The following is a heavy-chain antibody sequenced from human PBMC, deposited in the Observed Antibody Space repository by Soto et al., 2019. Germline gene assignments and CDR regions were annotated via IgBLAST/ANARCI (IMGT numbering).Heavy chain of an antibody. CDR3: ARDHTVLSSWPQPRYYFDY. CDR2: ISYDGSNK. CDR1: GFTFSSYA. D-gene: IGHD6-13*01. V-gene: IGHV3-30-3*01. J-gene: IGHJ4*02. Sequence: PGGSLRLSCAASGFTFSSYAMHWVRQAPGKGLEWVAVISYDGSNKYYADSVKGRFTISRDNSKNTLYLQMNSLRAEDTAVYYCARDHTVLSSWPQPRYYFDYWAQGTLVTVSS.